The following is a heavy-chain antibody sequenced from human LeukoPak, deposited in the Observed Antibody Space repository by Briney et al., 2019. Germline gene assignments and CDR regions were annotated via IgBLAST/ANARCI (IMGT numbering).Heavy chain of an antibody. Sequence: GGSLRLSCAASGFTFSSYWMSWVRQAPGKGLEWVANIKQDGSEKYYVDSVKGRFTISRDNAKNSLYLQMNSLRAEDTAVYYCARERVLLWFGEFPGFGYWGQGTLVTVSS. D-gene: IGHD3-10*01. J-gene: IGHJ4*02. CDR3: ARERVLLWFGEFPGFGY. CDR1: GFTFSSYW. V-gene: IGHV3-7*01. CDR2: IKQDGSEK.